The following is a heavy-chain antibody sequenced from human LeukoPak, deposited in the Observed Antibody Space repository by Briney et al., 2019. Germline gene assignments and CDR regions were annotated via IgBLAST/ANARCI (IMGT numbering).Heavy chain of an antibody. CDR1: GGTFSSYA. V-gene: IGHV1-69*04. D-gene: IGHD6-13*01. Sequence: SVKVSCKASGGTFSSYAISWVRPAPGQGLEWMGRIIPILGIANYAQKFQGRVTITADKSTSTAYMELSSLRSEDTAVYYCAREEDIAAAGWFDPWGQGTLVTVSS. CDR3: AREEDIAAAGWFDP. J-gene: IGHJ5*02. CDR2: IIPILGIA.